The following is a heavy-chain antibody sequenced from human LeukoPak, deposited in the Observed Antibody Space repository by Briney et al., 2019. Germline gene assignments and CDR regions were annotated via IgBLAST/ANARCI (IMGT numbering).Heavy chain of an antibody. D-gene: IGHD6-19*01. J-gene: IGHJ4*02. CDR1: GFSFSSFA. V-gene: IGHV3-23*01. CDR3: AKRITEAAGIYFDS. Sequence: GGSLRLSCAGSGFSFSSFAVTWVRQAPGKGLEWVSTIYGGGTNTLYADPVKGRFTISRDDSKNMQFLEMDSLRPEDTAVYFCAKRITEAAGIYFDSWGQGTLVTVSS. CDR2: IYGGGTNT.